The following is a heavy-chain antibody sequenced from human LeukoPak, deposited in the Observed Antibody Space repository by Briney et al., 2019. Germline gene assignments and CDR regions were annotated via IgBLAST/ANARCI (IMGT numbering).Heavy chain of an antibody. J-gene: IGHJ4*02. D-gene: IGHD3-22*01. CDR3: ARVSDYYDSSGYFDY. Sequence: ASVKVSCKPSGYTFTGYYMHWVRQAPGQGLEWRGWINPNSGGTNYAPKFQGRVTMTRYTSFSTAYMELSRTRSDDTAVYYCARVSDYYDSSGYFDYWGQGTLVTVSS. CDR2: INPNSGGT. V-gene: IGHV1-2*02. CDR1: GYTFTGYY.